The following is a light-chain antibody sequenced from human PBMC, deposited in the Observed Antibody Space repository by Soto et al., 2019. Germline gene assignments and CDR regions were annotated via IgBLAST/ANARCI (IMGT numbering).Light chain of an antibody. Sequence: EIGMTQSPATLSVSPSETATLSCRASQYVSNKVAWYQQKPGQAPSLLILGASTRATGVPARFSGSGSGTEFTLSISSLQSEDFAVYYCKQYKEWPPFTFGQGTRLEIK. CDR2: GAS. J-gene: IGKJ5*01. CDR3: KQYKEWPPFT. V-gene: IGKV3-15*01. CDR1: QYVSNK.